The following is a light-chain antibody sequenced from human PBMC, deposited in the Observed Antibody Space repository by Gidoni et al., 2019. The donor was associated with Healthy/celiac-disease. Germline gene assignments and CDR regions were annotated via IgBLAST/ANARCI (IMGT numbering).Light chain of an antibody. CDR2: AAS. V-gene: IGKV1-8*01. CDR3: QQYYSYPRS. CDR1: QGISSY. Sequence: IRITQAPSSFSATTGDRVTINCRASQGISSYLAWYQQKPGKAPKLLIYAASTLQSGVPSRFSGSGSGTDFTLTISCLQSEDFATYYCQQYYSYPRSFGGGTKVEIK. J-gene: IGKJ4*01.